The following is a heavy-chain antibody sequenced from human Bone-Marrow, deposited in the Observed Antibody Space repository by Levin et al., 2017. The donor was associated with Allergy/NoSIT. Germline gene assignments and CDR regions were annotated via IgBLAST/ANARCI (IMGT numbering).Heavy chain of an antibody. Sequence: PGGSLRLSCAASGFTFSDHYMTWVRQLPGKGLEWVSYISGSGTSIRYIDSVKGRFTISRDNAKNSLYLQMNSLRAEDTAVYYCSREPRLMDVWGQGTTVTVSS. CDR1: GFTFSDHY. V-gene: IGHV3-11*01. CDR2: ISGSGTSI. D-gene: IGHD5/OR15-5a*01. J-gene: IGHJ6*02. CDR3: SREPRLMDV.